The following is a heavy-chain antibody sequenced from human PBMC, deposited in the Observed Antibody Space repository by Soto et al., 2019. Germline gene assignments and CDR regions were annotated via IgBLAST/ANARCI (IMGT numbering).Heavy chain of an antibody. D-gene: IGHD5-12*01. CDR1: GYPINSGYF. V-gene: IGHV4-38-2*01. Sequence: SETLSLTCDVSGYPINSGYFWGWVRQPPGKGLEWIGSISYHGSTHYNPSLESRVTILRDTPKNQLSLSLSFVTAADTAVYYCARLEHSGFPESLQWGQGTLVTVSS. J-gene: IGHJ1*01. CDR2: ISYHGST. CDR3: ARLEHSGFPESLQ.